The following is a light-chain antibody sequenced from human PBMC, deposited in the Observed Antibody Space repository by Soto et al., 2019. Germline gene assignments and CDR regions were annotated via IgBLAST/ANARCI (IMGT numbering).Light chain of an antibody. CDR2: TAS. Sequence: PSTLSGSVGDRVTITCRASQTISSWLAWYQQKPGKAPRLLIYTASTLESGVPSRFSGSGSGTDFTLTISSLQPEDFASYYCQQSFSTPPTFGQGTKVDIK. V-gene: IGKV1-39*01. J-gene: IGKJ1*01. CDR1: QTISSW. CDR3: QQSFSTPPT.